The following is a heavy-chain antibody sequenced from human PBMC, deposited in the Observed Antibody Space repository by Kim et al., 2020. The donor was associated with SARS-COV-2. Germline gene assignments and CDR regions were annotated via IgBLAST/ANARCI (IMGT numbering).Heavy chain of an antibody. J-gene: IGHJ6*02. CDR3: ARWQNFWRDYYYYGMDV. Sequence: ASVKVSCKASGYTFTSYDINWVRQATGQGLEWMGWMNPNSGNTGYAQKFQGRVTMTRNTSISTAYMELSSLRSEDTAVYYCARWQNFWRDYYYYGMDVWGQGTTVTVSS. CDR2: MNPNSGNT. CDR1: GYTFTSYD. D-gene: IGHD3-3*01. V-gene: IGHV1-8*01.